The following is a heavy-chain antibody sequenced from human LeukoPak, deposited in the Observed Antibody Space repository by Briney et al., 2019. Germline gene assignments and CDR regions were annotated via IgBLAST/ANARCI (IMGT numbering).Heavy chain of an antibody. CDR3: ARGHDYGEY. CDR2: ISYDGSNK. J-gene: IGHJ4*02. Sequence: GGSLRLSCAASGLTFSSYGMHWVRQAPGKGLEWVAVISYDGSNKYYADSVKGRFTISRDNAKNLLYLQMNSLRAEDTAVYYCARGHDYGEYWGQGTLVTVSS. CDR1: GLTFSSYG. V-gene: IGHV3-30*03.